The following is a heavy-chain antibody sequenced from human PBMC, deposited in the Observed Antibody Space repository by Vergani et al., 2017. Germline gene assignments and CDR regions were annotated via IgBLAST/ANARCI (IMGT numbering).Heavy chain of an antibody. CDR3: ARQRGYSYGLTYYYYGMDV. J-gene: IGHJ6*02. CDR1: GFTFSNAW. Sequence: VQLVESGGGLVKPGGSLRLSCAASGFTFSNAWMSWVRQPPGKGLEWIGEINHSGSTNYNPSLKSRVTISVDTSKNQFSLKLSSVTAADTAVYYCARQRGYSYGLTYYYYGMDVWGQGTTVTVSS. D-gene: IGHD5-18*01. CDR2: INHSGST. V-gene: IGHV4-4*02.